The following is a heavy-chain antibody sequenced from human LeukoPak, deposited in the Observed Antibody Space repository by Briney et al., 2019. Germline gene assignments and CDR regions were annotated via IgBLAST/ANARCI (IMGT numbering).Heavy chain of an antibody. CDR2: MNPNSGNT. CDR1: GYTFTSYD. V-gene: IGHV1-8*03. CDR3: ARGADSSGYPGGY. J-gene: IGHJ4*02. Sequence: ASVKVSCKASGYTFTSYDINWVRQATGQGLEWMGWMNPNSGNTGYAQKFQGRVTITRNTSISTAYMELSSLRSEDTAVYYCARGADSSGYPGGYWGQGTLVTVSS. D-gene: IGHD3-22*01.